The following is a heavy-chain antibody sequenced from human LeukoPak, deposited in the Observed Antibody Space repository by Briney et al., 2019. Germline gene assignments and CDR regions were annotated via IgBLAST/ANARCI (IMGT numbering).Heavy chain of an antibody. J-gene: IGHJ4*02. Sequence: SETLSLTCTVSGGSISGYFWSWIRQPPGKGLEWIGYIHASGSTNQSPSLKSRVTISVDTSKNQFSLKLTSVTAADTAAYYCARGRPVTGSFYFDYWGQGTLVTVSS. CDR2: IHASGST. CDR1: GGSISGYF. D-gene: IGHD1-26*01. V-gene: IGHV4-59*01. CDR3: ARGRPVTGSFYFDY.